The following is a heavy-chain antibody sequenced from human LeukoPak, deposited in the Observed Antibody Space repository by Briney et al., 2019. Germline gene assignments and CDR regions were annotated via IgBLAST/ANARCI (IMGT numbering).Heavy chain of an antibody. CDR2: ISYDGSNK. D-gene: IGHD2-2*01. CDR3: AKGDCSSTSCYPPYH. V-gene: IGHV3-30-3*01. CDR1: GFTFSSYA. J-gene: IGHJ5*02. Sequence: PGGSLRLSCAASGFTFSSYAMHWVRQAPGKGLEWVAVISYDGSNKYYADSVKGRFTISRDNSKNTLYLQMNSLRAEDTAVYYCAKGDCSSTSCYPPYHWGQGTLVTVSS.